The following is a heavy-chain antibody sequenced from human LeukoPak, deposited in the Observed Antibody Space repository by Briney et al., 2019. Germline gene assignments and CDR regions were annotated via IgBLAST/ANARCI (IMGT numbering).Heavy chain of an antibody. D-gene: IGHD3-22*01. Sequence: PSETLSLTCTVSGYSISSGYYWGWIRQPPGKGMEWIGRIYHSGSTYYNPSLKSRVTISVDTSKNQFSLKLSSVTAADTAVYYCARDHDYYDSSGYFNYWGQGTLVTVSS. J-gene: IGHJ4*02. V-gene: IGHV4-38-2*02. CDR1: GYSISSGYY. CDR3: ARDHDYYDSSGYFNY. CDR2: IYHSGST.